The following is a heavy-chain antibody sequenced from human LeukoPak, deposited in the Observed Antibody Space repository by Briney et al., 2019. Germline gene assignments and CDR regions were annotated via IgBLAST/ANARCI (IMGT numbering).Heavy chain of an antibody. CDR2: ISDSGAST. CDR3: AKKGRGGWSLDS. Sequence: GGSLRLSCAASGFTYRSSAMSWVRQAPGKGLEWVSSISDSGASTYYADSVKGRFIVSRNNSENTLDLQINSLRVEDTAVYFCAKKGRGGWSLDSWGQGTLVTVSS. J-gene: IGHJ4*02. D-gene: IGHD6-19*01. CDR1: GFTYRSSA. V-gene: IGHV3-23*01.